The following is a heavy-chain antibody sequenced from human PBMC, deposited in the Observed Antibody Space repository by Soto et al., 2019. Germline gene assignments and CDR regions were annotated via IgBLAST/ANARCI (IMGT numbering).Heavy chain of an antibody. V-gene: IGHV4-34*01. D-gene: IGHD3-10*01. CDR1: GGYFNDNY. J-gene: IGHJ5*02. Sequence: QVQLQQWGAGLLKPSETLALSCAVYGGYFNDNYYTWFRQPPGKGLEWIGEISRSGTTKYIPSPKRRAYSTFDAYKTQVSLKVTSVTAADTAVYYGATSLRFGTQVELWGQGAVVTVSS. CDR3: ATSLRFGTQVEL. CDR2: ISRSGTT.